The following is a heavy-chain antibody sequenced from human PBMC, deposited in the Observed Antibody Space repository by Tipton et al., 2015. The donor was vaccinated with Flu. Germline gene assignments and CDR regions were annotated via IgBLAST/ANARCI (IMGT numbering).Heavy chain of an antibody. D-gene: IGHD3-10*01. CDR1: GAPINNFY. V-gene: IGHV4-4*07. CDR2: IYISGNT. CDR3: ASGSGDFDH. J-gene: IGHJ4*02. Sequence: TLSLTCTVSGAPINNFYWSWIRQSAGKGLEWIGRIYISGNTNYNPSLRSRVTISVDTSKNQISLSLRSVTAADTAVYYCASGSGDFDHWGQGTLVTVSS.